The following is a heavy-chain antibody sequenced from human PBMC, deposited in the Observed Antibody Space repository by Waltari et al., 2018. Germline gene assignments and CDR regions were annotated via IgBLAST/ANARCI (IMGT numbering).Heavy chain of an antibody. CDR1: YY. D-gene: IGHD2-15*01. CDR2: IYASGST. Sequence: YYWSWIRQPAGKGLEWIGRIYASGSTNYNPSLKSRVTISVDTSKNQFSLKLTSVTAADTAVYYCASNVYCSGGSCYAYWGQGTLVTVSS. CDR3: ASNVYCSGGSCYAY. V-gene: IGHV4-61*02. J-gene: IGHJ4*02.